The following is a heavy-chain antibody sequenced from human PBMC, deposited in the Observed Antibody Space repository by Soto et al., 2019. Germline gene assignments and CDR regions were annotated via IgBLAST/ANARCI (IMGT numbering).Heavy chain of an antibody. Sequence: QVQLVESGGGVVQPGRSLRLSCAASGFIFSTYGIHWVRQAPGKGLEWVAVISYDGSNQYFEDSVKGRFTISRDNSKNTLYLQMNSLRLEDTALYYCAKSWSGSHGAFDMWGQGTMVIVSA. CDR1: GFIFSTYG. CDR2: ISYDGSNQ. D-gene: IGHD2-8*02. J-gene: IGHJ3*02. V-gene: IGHV3-30*18. CDR3: AKSWSGSHGAFDM.